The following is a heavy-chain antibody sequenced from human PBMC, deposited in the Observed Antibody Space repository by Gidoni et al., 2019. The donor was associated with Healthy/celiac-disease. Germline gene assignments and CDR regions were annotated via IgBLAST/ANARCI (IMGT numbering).Heavy chain of an antibody. D-gene: IGHD6-13*01. J-gene: IGHJ5*02. CDR3: ARESTAGGYDNWFDP. Sequence: QVQLVESGGGVVQPGRSLRLSCAASGFPFSRYGMHWVRQAPGKGLEWVAVISYDGSNKYYADSVKGRFTISRDNSKNTLYLQMNSLRAEDTAVYYCARESTAGGYDNWFDPWGQGTLVTVSS. CDR2: ISYDGSNK. V-gene: IGHV3-30*03. CDR1: GFPFSRYG.